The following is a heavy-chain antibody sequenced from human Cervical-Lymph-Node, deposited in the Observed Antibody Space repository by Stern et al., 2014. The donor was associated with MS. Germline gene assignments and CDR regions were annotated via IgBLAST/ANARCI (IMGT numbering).Heavy chain of an antibody. D-gene: IGHD4-11*01. CDR2: IKQDGSEK. CDR3: ARGTTTIQSYYGMDV. V-gene: IGHV3-7*01. CDR1: GLTFRNFW. J-gene: IGHJ6*02. Sequence: VQLVQSGGGLVQPGGSVRLSCAASGLTFRNFWMTWVRQAPGKGLEWVANIKQDGSEKYCVGSVKGRFTISRDNAKNLLYLQMNSLRAEDTAIYYCARGTTTIQSYYGMDVWGQGTTVTVSS.